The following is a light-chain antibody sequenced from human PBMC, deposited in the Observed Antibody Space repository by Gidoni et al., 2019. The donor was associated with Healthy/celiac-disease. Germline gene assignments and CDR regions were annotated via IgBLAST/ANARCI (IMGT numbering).Light chain of an antibody. CDR3: QQYNSYSPCS. V-gene: IGKV1-5*03. J-gene: IGKJ2*04. Sequence: DIQMTQSPSTLSASVGDRVTITCRASQSISSWLAWYQQKPGKAPKLLIYKASSLESGVPSRFSGSGSGTEFTLTISSLQPDDFATYYCQQYNSYSPCSFXXXTKLEIK. CDR1: QSISSW. CDR2: KAS.